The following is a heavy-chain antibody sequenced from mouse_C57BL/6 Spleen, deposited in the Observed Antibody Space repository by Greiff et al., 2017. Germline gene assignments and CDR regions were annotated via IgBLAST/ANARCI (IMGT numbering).Heavy chain of an antibody. Sequence: VQLQQSGPELVKPGASVKISCKASGYAFSSSWMNWVKQRPGKGLEWIGRIYPGDGDTNYNGKFKGKATLTADKASSTAYMQLSSLTSEDSAVYFCARKGNFYYCDYWGQSTTLSVSS. CDR3: ARKGNFYYCDY. CDR2: IYPGDGDT. CDR1: GYAFSSSW. J-gene: IGHJ2*01. V-gene: IGHV1-82*01. D-gene: IGHD2-1*01.